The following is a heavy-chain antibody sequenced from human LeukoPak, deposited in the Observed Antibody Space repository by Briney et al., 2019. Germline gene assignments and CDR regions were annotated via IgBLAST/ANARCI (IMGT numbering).Heavy chain of an antibody. CDR3: ARVAAAGTYFDY. J-gene: IGHJ4*02. CDR1: GFTLSTYS. CDR2: ISSSSGTI. Sequence: GGSLRLSCAASGFTLSTYSMNWVRQAPGKGLEWVSYISSSSGTIYYADSVKGRFTISRDNAKNSLYLQMNSLRAEDTAVYYCARVAAAGTYFDYWGQGTLVTVSS. V-gene: IGHV3-48*01. D-gene: IGHD6-13*01.